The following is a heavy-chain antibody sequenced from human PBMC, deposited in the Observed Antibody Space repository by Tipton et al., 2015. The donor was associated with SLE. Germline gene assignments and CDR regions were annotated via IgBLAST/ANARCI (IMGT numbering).Heavy chain of an antibody. CDR1: GFTFSSYG. V-gene: IGHV3-30*02. D-gene: IGHD6-19*01. J-gene: IGHJ5*02. CDR3: AKEGGQWLVRGNWFDP. CDR2: IRYDGSNK. Sequence: SLRLSCAASGFTFSSYGMHWVRQAPGKGLEWVAFIRYDGSNKYYADSVKGRFTISRDNSKNTLYLQMNSLRAEDTAVYYCAKEGGQWLVRGNWFDPWGQGTLVTVSS.